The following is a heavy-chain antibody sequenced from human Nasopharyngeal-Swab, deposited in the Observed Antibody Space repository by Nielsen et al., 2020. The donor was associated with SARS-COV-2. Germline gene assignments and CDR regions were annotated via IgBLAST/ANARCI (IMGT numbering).Heavy chain of an antibody. J-gene: IGHJ4*02. Sequence: ASVKVSRKASGYTFTGHNMHWVRQAPGQGLEWMAIFDPRGDSTSHAQKFQGRLTMTTDTTTSTVYMELSSLRAEDAAVYYCARDSDNWAIDYWGQGTLVTVSP. CDR3: ARDSDNWAIDY. V-gene: IGHV1-46*01. D-gene: IGHD1-1*01. CDR2: FDPRGDST. CDR1: GYTFTGHN.